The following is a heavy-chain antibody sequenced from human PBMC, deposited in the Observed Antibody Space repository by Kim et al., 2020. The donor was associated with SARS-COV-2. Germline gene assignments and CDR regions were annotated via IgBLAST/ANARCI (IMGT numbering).Heavy chain of an antibody. CDR2: ISYDGLHT. V-gene: IGHV3-30*03. Sequence: GGSLRLSCAASGFTFSEYGMHWGRQAPGKGLEWVAVISYDGLHTFYADSVKGRFIISRDNSKTTLYLEMNSLRDEDTAVYFCATLYGSRHSYSYFDYWG. CDR1: GFTFSEYG. D-gene: IGHD3-10*01. CDR3: ATLYGSRHSYSYFDY. J-gene: IGHJ4*01.